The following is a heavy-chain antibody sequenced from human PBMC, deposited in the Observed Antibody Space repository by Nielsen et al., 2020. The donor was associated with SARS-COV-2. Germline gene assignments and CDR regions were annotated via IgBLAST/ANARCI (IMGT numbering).Heavy chain of an antibody. CDR2: DFASGQTA. V-gene: IGHV1-46*01. Sequence: ASVKVSCKASGYTFTSYHMHWVRQAPGQGLEWVGIDFASGQTATYAQKFQGRVTITADESTTTVNMEVSSLSSEDTAVYYCARLEYYFDSRGHNYGPNYYYGMDVWGQGTTVTVSS. CDR3: ARLEYYFDSRGHNYGPNYYYGMDV. CDR1: GYTFTSYH. J-gene: IGHJ6*02. D-gene: IGHD3-22*01.